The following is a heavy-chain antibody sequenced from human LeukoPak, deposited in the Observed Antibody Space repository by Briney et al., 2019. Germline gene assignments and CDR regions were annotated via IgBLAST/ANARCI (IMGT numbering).Heavy chain of an antibody. V-gene: IGHV1-18*01. D-gene: IGHD1-26*01. CDR2: ISAYNGNT. CDR1: GYTFTNYG. J-gene: IGHJ4*02. CDR3: ARESSNTGRGIDY. Sequence: ASVTVSCKASGYTFTNYGISWVRQAPGQGGEGMGWISAYNGNTNYAQKLQGRVTMTTDTTTSTAYMELRSMTSDDTAVYYCARESSNTGRGIDYWGQGTLVTVSS.